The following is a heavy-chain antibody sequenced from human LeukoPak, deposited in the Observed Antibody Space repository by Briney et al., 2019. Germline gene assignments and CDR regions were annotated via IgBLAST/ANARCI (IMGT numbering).Heavy chain of an antibody. Sequence: SETLSLTCTVSGGSISSGPYYWGWIRQPPGKGLEWIGNIYYGENTYYNPSLKSRVTISIDTSKNQFSLKLSSVTAADTAVYYCATGGGHCSGGSCYSSSDYWGQGTLVTVSS. D-gene: IGHD2-15*01. J-gene: IGHJ4*02. CDR1: GGSISSGPYY. CDR2: IYYGENT. CDR3: ATGGGHCSGGSCYSSSDY. V-gene: IGHV4-39*07.